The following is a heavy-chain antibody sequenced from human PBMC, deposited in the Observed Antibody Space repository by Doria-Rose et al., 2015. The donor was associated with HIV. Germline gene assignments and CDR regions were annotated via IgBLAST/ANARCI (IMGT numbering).Heavy chain of an antibody. Sequence: QVQLVESGPVLVKPTETLTLTCTVSGVSLSSPGMGVSWIRQPPGKALEWLANICSDDESSYKTSLKSRLTISRASSKSQVVLTMTDMDPVDTATYYCARIKSSRWYHKYYFDFWGQGTLVIVSA. J-gene: IGHJ4*02. CDR2: ICSDDES. CDR3: ARIKSSRWYHKYYFDF. CDR1: GVSLSSPGMG. D-gene: IGHD6-13*01. V-gene: IGHV2-26*01.